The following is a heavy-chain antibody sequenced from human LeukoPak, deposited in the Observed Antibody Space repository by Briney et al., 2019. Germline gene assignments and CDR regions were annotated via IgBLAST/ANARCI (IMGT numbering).Heavy chain of an antibody. CDR2: IKPDGSET. D-gene: IGHD3-10*01. V-gene: IGHV3-7*01. CDR3: ARDTGVRVPLDY. Sequence: GGSLRLSCAASEITFSDYWMNWVRQAPGKGLEWVANIKPDGSETNYVDSVKGRFTISRDNAKNSLYLEMNCLRVEDTAVYYCARDTGVRVPLDYWGQGTLVTVSS. CDR1: EITFSDYW. J-gene: IGHJ4*02.